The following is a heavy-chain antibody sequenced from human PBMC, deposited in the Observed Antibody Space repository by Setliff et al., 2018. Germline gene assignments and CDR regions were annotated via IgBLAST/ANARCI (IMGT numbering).Heavy chain of an antibody. V-gene: IGHV3-48*04. Sequence: GGSLRLSCAASGFTFSSCAMSWIRQAPGKGLEWVSYITSSGSTIYSADSVRGRFTVSRDNAKNTLYLQMNSLRVEDTAVYYCGRDLTGEDDYWGQGTLVTVSS. J-gene: IGHJ4*02. D-gene: IGHD3-9*01. CDR3: GRDLTGEDDY. CDR2: ITSSGSTI. CDR1: GFTFSSCA.